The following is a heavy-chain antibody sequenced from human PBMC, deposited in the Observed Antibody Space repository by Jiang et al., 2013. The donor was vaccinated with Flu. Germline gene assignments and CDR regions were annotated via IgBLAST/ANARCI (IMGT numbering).Heavy chain of an antibody. CDR3: AREEAAVRWSFDY. V-gene: IGHV6-1*01. J-gene: IGHJ4*02. D-gene: IGHD2-21*02. CDR1: GDGVSSNSAA. Sequence: QTLSLTCAISGDGVSSNSAAWNWIRQSPSGGLEWLGRTFYRTKWYNDYAFSVESRITIRPDTSKNQFSLQLNSVTPEDTAMYFCAREEAAVRWSFDYWGQGSLVTVSS. CDR2: TFYRTKWYN.